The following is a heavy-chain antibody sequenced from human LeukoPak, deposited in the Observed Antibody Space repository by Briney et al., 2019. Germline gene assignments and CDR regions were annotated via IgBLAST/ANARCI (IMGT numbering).Heavy chain of an antibody. CDR1: GFTFSSYG. V-gene: IGHV3-30*18. J-gene: IGHJ4*02. CDR3: AKERRYDFWSGPSF. D-gene: IGHD3-3*01. Sequence: PGGSLRLSCAASGFTFSSYGMHWVRQAPGKGLEWVAVISYDGSNKYYADSVKGRFTISRDNSKNTLYLQMNSLRAEDTAVYYCAKERRYDFWSGPSFWGQGTLVTVSS. CDR2: ISYDGSNK.